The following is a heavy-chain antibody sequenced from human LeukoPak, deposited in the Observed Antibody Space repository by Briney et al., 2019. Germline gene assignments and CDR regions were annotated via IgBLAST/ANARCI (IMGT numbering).Heavy chain of an antibody. V-gene: IGHV3-23*01. D-gene: IGHD3-9*01. CDR3: AKSGLRYFDWSGGYFDY. CDR1: GFTFSSYA. J-gene: IGHJ4*02. Sequence: GGSLRLSCAASGFTFSSYAMSWVRQAPGKGLEWASAISGSGGSTYYADSVKGRFTISRDNSKNTLYLQMNSLRAEDTAVYYCAKSGLRYFDWSGGYFDYWGQGTLVTVSS. CDR2: ISGSGGST.